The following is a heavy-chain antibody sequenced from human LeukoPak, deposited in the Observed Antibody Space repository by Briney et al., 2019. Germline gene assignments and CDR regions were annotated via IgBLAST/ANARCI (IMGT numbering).Heavy chain of an antibody. V-gene: IGHV3-7*01. D-gene: IGHD3-22*01. CDR2: IKQDGSEK. CDR3: ARGDWDSSGHFDY. J-gene: IGHJ4*02. Sequence: GGSLRLSSAASGFTFSGYWMSWVRQTPGKGLEWLANIKQDGSEKFYLDSVKGRFTISRDNAKNSVYLQMNSLRAEDTALYYCARGDWDSSGHFDYWGQGTRVTVSS. CDR1: GFTFSGYW.